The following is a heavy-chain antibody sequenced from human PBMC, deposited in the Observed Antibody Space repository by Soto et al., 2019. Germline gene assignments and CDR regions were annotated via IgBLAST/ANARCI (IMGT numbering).Heavy chain of an antibody. CDR2: ISISSSDR. CDR1: GFTLRTYT. CDR3: GRGMSHLF. V-gene: IGHV3-21*06. J-gene: IGHJ1*01. Sequence: GGSLRLSCAASGFTLRTYTMNWVRQAPGKGLEWVSSISISSSDRYYADSVRGRFTISRDNAKNALYLQMNSLRADDTAVYFCGRGMSHLFGGQGTQGTVSS.